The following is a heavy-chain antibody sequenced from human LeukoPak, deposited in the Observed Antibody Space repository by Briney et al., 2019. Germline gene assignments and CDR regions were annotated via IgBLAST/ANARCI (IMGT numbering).Heavy chain of an antibody. CDR1: GYTFTSYY. Sequence: KVSCKASGYTFTSYYMHWVRQMPGKGLEWMGIIYPGDSDTRYSPSFQGQVTISADKSISTAYLQWSSLKASDTAMYYCARQESRYCSSTSCFNYMDVWGKGTTVTVSS. CDR3: ARQESRYCSSTSCFNYMDV. J-gene: IGHJ6*03. D-gene: IGHD2-2*01. V-gene: IGHV5-51*01. CDR2: IYPGDSDT.